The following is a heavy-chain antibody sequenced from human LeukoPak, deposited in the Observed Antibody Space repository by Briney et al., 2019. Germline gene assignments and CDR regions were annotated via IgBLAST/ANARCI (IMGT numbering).Heavy chain of an antibody. CDR1: GGSISSGGYY. V-gene: IGHV4-31*03. D-gene: IGHD3-3*02. CDR2: IYYSGST. Sequence: SETLSLPCTVSGGSISSGGYYWSWIRQHPGKGLEWIGYIYYSGSTYYNPSLKSRVTISVDTSKNQFSLKLSSVTAADTAVYYCARGAVRLLAFDYWGQGTLVTVSS. J-gene: IGHJ4*02. CDR3: ARGAVRLLAFDY.